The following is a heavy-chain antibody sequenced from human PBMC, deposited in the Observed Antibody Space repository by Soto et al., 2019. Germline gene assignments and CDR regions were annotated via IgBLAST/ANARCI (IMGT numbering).Heavy chain of an antibody. CDR2: ISGSGGST. V-gene: IGHV3-23*01. Sequence: GGSLRLSCAASGFTFSSYAMTWVRQAPGKGLEWVSAISGSGGSTYYADSVKGRFTISRDNSKNTLYLQMNSLRAEDTAVYYCARLNGSLNGDYFDYWGQGTLVTVSS. CDR3: ARLNGSLNGDYFDY. J-gene: IGHJ4*02. CDR1: GFTFSSYA. D-gene: IGHD3-10*01.